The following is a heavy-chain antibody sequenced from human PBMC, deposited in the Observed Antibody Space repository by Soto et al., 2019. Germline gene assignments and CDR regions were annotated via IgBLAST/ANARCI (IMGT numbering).Heavy chain of an antibody. CDR1: GGSISSYY. D-gene: IGHD2-15*01. CDR3: ARGGYCSGGSCYYDY. V-gene: IGHV4-4*07. CDR2: IYTSGST. Sequence: KTSETLSLTCTVSGGSISSYYWSWIRQPAGKGLEWIGRIYTSGSTNYNPSLKSRVTMSVDTSKNQFSLKLSSVTAADTAVYYCARGGYCSGGSCYYDYWGQGTLVTVSS. J-gene: IGHJ4*02.